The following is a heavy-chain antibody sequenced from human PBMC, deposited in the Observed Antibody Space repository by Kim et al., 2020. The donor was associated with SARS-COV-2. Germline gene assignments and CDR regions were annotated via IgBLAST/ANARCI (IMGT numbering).Heavy chain of an antibody. CDR2: ISGGPGLNI. Sequence: GGSLRLSCAGSGFTFNNYAMSWFRQAPGRGLEWVSGISGGPGLNIDYADSVRGRFTISRDNSKNMLYLQMNRLTADDTAVYYCANKKTGVGIWGQGTLVT. CDR3: ANKKTGVGI. D-gene: IGHD1-1*01. CDR1: GFTFNNYA. V-gene: IGHV3-23*01. J-gene: IGHJ4*02.